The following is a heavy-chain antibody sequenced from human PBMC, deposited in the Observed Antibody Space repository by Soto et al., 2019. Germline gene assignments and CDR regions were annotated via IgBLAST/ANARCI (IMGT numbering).Heavy chain of an antibody. V-gene: IGHV3-23*01. CDR2: ISGSGGST. CDR1: GFTFSSYA. CDR3: EKGNPRDTAMASFDY. J-gene: IGHJ4*02. Sequence: EVQLLESGGGLVQPGGSLRLSCAASGFTFSSYAMSWVRQAPGKGLEWVSAISGSGGSTYYADSVKGRFTISRENSKNTPYLKMNSLRAKDTAVYYCEKGNPRDTAMASFDYWGQGTLVTVSS. D-gene: IGHD5-18*01.